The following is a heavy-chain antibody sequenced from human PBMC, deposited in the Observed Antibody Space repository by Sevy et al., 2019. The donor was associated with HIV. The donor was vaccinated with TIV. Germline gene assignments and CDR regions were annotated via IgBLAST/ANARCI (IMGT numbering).Heavy chain of an antibody. V-gene: IGHV3-48*03. Sequence: GSLRLSCAASGFTFSDYQMNWVRQAPGKGLEWVSYISTSGDTIYYADSVEGRFTISRDNAKNSLYLQMSSLRVEETAIYYCAPGSLSWGQGTLVTVSS. CDR2: ISTSGDTI. CDR3: APGSLS. CDR1: GFTFSDYQ. J-gene: IGHJ5*02. D-gene: IGHD3-10*01.